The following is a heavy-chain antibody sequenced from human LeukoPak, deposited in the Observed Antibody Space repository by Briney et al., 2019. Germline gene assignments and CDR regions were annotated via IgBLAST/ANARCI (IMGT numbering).Heavy chain of an antibody. CDR2: IWSDVSNK. Sequence: QPGRSLRLSCAASGFTFSRYGMHWVRRAPGKGLEWVAVIWSDVSNKYYVDSVKGRFTISRDNSKNTLYLQMISLRPEDTAVYYCVTAYCSSTNCYGPEYWGRGTLVTVSS. J-gene: IGHJ4*02. D-gene: IGHD2-2*01. V-gene: IGHV3-33*01. CDR1: GFTFSRYG. CDR3: VTAYCSSTNCYGPEY.